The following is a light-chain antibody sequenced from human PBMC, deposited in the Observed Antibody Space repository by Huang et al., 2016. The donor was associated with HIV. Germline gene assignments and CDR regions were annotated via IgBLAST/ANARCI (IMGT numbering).Light chain of an antibody. Sequence: EIVLTQSPVTLSLSPGEGATLSCRASQGVHNSYLAWYQQKPGQAPRLLIFGASNRATGVPHRVRGRESGTDFTLTISRLEPEDFAVYYCQQYGTSPYTFGQGTKLE. CDR1: QGVHNSY. J-gene: IGKJ2*01. CDR3: QQYGTSPYT. V-gene: IGKV3-20*01. CDR2: GAS.